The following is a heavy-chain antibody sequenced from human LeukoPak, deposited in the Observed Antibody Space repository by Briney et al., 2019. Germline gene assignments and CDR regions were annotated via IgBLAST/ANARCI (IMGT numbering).Heavy chain of an antibody. CDR3: ARSFGRYGSGSYYDY. V-gene: IGHV2-70*04. D-gene: IGHD3-10*01. J-gene: IGHJ4*02. CDR2: IDWDDDK. Sequence: SGPALVKPTPTLTLTCTFSGFSLSTSGMRVSWIRQPPGKALEWLARIDWDDDKFYSTSLKTRLTISKDTSKNQVVLTMTNMDPVDTATYYCARSFGRYGSGSYYDYWGQGTLVTVSS. CDR1: GFSLSTSGMR.